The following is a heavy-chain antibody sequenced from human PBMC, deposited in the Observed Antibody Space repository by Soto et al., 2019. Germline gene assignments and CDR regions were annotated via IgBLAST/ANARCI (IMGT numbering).Heavy chain of an antibody. J-gene: IGHJ5*02. CDR1: CGSISSYY. CDR2: MYYGGRT. V-gene: IGHV4-59*08. CDR3: ARGTPSPLIVRSSRGPWFDP. Sequence: SDTLSVTCTFSCGSISSYYWSCILQPPGSGVDWIWYMYYGGRTNYNPSLKSRVTISVDTSKMQVSLKLSSVTAADTAVYFCARGTPSPLIVRSSRGPWFDPWGQGTLVTVSS. D-gene: IGHD2-15*01.